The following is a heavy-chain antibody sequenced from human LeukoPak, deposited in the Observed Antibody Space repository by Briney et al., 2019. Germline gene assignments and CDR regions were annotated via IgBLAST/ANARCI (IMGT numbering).Heavy chain of an antibody. Sequence: GGSLRLSCAASGFTFSSYEMNWARQAPGKGLEWVSYISSSGSTIYYADSVKGRFTISRDNAKNSLYLQMNSLRAEDTAVYYCASPSDYFDYWGQGTLVTVSS. CDR1: GFTFSSYE. J-gene: IGHJ4*02. CDR2: ISSSGSTI. V-gene: IGHV3-48*03. CDR3: ASPSDYFDY.